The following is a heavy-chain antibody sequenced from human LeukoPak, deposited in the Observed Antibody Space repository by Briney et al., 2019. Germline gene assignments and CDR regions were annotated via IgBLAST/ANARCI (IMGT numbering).Heavy chain of an antibody. CDR2: IYYSGST. Sequence: PSGTLSLTCTVSGGSISSSSYFWGWIRQPPGRGLEWIGSIYYSGSTYYNPSLKSRVIISVDTSKNQFSLKLSSVTAADTAVYYCARSQHEYSSSVTWFDPWGQGTLVTVSS. CDR1: GGSISSSSYF. D-gene: IGHD6-6*01. CDR3: ARSQHEYSSSVTWFDP. J-gene: IGHJ5*02. V-gene: IGHV4-39*01.